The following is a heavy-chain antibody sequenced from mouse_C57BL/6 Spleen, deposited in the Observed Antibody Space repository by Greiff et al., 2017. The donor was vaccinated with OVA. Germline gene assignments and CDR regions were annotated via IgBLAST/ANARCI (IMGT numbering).Heavy chain of an antibody. Sequence: QVQLQQPGAELVKPGASVKMSCKASGYTFTSYWITWVKQRPGQGLEWIGDIYPGSGSTNYNEKFKSKATLTVDTSSSTAYMQLSSLTSEDSAVYYCARRGPYDPYYARDYWGQGTSVTVSS. CDR1: GYTFTSYW. V-gene: IGHV1-55*01. CDR2: IYPGSGST. J-gene: IGHJ4*01. D-gene: IGHD2-3*01. CDR3: ARRGPYDPYYARDY.